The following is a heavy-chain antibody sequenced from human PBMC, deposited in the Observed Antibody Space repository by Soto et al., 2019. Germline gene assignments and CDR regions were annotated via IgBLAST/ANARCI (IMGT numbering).Heavy chain of an antibody. Sequence: LRLSSAASGFTFSNAWMSWVRQAPGKELEWVGRIKSKTDGGTTDYAAPVKGRFTISRDDSKNTLYLQMNSLKTEDTAVYYCTTTYYDFWSGSQADDYWGQGTLVTVSS. D-gene: IGHD3-3*01. CDR3: TTTYYDFWSGSQADDY. J-gene: IGHJ4*02. CDR1: GFTFSNAW. V-gene: IGHV3-15*01. CDR2: IKSKTDGGTT.